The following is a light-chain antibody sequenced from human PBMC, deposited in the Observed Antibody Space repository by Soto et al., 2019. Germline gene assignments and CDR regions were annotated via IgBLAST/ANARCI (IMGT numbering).Light chain of an antibody. J-gene: IGKJ1*01. CDR3: QQQWT. V-gene: IGKV3-20*01. CDR1: QSVSSSY. Sequence: EIVLTQSPGTLSLSPGERATLSCRASQSVSSSYLAWYQQKPGQAPRLLIYGASSRATGIPDRFSGSGSGTEFTLTISSLQPEDFATYYCQQQWTFGQGTKVDIK. CDR2: GAS.